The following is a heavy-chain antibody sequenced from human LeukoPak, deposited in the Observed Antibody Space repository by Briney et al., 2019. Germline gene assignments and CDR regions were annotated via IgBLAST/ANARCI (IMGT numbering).Heavy chain of an antibody. J-gene: IGHJ3*02. CDR2: INHSGST. D-gene: IGHD2-15*01. CDR3: ARGLRLLPPRFDI. V-gene: IGHV4-34*01. Sequence: SETLSLSCAVYGGAFSGYYWSWIRQPPGKGLEWIGEINHSGSTNNNPSLKSRVTISLDTSKNQFSLQLSSVTAADTAVYYCARGLRLLPPRFDIWGQGTMVTVFS. CDR1: GGAFSGYY.